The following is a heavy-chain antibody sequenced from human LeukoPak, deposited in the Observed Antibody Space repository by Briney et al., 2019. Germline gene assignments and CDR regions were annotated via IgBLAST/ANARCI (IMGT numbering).Heavy chain of an antibody. CDR1: GSTFSSQS. Sequence: PGGSLRLSCAASGSTFSSQSMTWVRQAPGKGLEWVSGISGSGDNTYYGDSVKGRFTISRDNSKSTMYLQMNSLRVEDTAVYYCVKWTSYGMNWGQGTLVTVSS. V-gene: IGHV3-23*01. CDR3: VKWTSYGMN. J-gene: IGHJ4*02. CDR2: ISGSGDNT. D-gene: IGHD3-10*01.